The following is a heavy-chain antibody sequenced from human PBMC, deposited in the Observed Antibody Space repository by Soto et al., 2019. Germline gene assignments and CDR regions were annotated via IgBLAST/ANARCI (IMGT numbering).Heavy chain of an antibody. CDR3: ARDHRYSDNWAFDY. CDR1: GGSISSSTYY. D-gene: IGHD3-16*02. CDR2: IYHGGNI. J-gene: IGHJ4*02. Sequence: SETLSLTCTVSGGSISSSTYYWGWMRQPPGKGLEWIGEIYHGGNINYNPSLRSRVTIFMDKSKNQFSLSLFSVTAADTAAYYCARDHRYSDNWAFDYWGRGTLVTVSS. V-gene: IGHV4-39*07.